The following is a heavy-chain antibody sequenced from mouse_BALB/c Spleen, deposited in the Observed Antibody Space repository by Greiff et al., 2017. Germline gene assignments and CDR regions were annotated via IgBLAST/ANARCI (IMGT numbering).Heavy chain of an antibody. Sequence: EVKLMESGGGLVKPGGSLKLSCAASGFTFSDYYMYWVRQTPEKRLEWVATISDGGSYTYYPDSVKGRFTISRDNAKNNLYLQMSSLKSEDTAMYYCARLKYYGNYDAMDYWGQGTSVTVSS. V-gene: IGHV5-4*02. CDR3: ARLKYYGNYDAMDY. J-gene: IGHJ4*01. D-gene: IGHD2-1*01. CDR2: ISDGGSYT. CDR1: GFTFSDYY.